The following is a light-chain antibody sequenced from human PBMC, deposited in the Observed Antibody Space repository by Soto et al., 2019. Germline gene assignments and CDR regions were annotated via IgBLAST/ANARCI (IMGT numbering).Light chain of an antibody. Sequence: QSALTQPRSVSGSPGQSVTISCTGTSSDGGGHDYVSWYQLYPGKAPKLLLSSVSKRPSGVPDRFSGSKSGSTASLTISGLQAEDEADYYCCSYAGSYTYVFGTGTKVTVL. CDR2: SVS. CDR1: SSDGGGHDY. V-gene: IGLV2-11*01. J-gene: IGLJ1*01. CDR3: CSYAGSYTYV.